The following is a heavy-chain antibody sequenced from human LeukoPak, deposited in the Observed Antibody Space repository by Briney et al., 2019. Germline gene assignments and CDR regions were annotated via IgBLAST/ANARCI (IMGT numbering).Heavy chain of an antibody. V-gene: IGHV3-48*02. CDR2: SAYDSDST. CDR1: GFTFRSYS. D-gene: IGHD6-19*01. Sequence: GGSVRLSCAASGFTFRSYSMNWVRQAPGKGLEWISYSAYDSDSTYYADSVRGRFTISRDNAKNSLFLQMNSLRDEDTAVYYRARHGERGAGWFIWGPGNLVTVSS. CDR3: ARHGERGAGWFI. J-gene: IGHJ4*02.